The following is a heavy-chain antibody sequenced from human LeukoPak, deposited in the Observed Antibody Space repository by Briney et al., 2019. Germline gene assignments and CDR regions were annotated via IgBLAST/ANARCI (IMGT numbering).Heavy chain of an antibody. CDR1: GGSFSGYY. J-gene: IGHJ6*03. V-gene: IGHV4-4*07. Sequence: SETLSLTCAVYGGSFSGYYWSWIRQPAGKGLEWIGRIYTSGSTNYNPSLKSRVTMSVDTSKNQFSLKLSSVTAADTAVYYCARDIRAVVVAATGGGDYTLIQYYYYYYMDVWGKGTTVTISS. CDR3: ARDIRAVVVAATGGGDYTLIQYYYYYYMDV. CDR2: IYTSGST. D-gene: IGHD2-15*01.